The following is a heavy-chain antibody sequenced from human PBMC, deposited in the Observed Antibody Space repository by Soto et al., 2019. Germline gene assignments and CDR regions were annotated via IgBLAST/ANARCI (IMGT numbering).Heavy chain of an antibody. CDR2: ISAYNGNT. V-gene: IGHV1-18*01. D-gene: IGHD2-15*01. CDR1: GYTFTSYG. J-gene: IGHJ4*02. CDR3: ARDFTLVVVAATGFDY. Sequence: ASVKVSCKASGYTFTSYGISWVRQAPGQGLEWMGWISAYNGNTNYAQKLQGRVTMTTDTSTSTAYMELRSLRSDDTAVYYCARDFTLVVVAATGFDYWGQGTLVTVSS.